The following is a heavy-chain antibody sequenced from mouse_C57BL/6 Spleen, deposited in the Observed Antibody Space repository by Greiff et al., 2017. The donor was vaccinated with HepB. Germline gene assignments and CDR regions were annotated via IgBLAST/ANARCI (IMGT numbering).Heavy chain of an antibody. D-gene: IGHD2-3*01. V-gene: IGHV5-9-1*02. Sequence: EVQGVESGEGLVKPGGSLKLSCAASGFTFSSYAMSWVRQTPEKRLEWVAYISSGGDYIYYADTVKGRFTISRDNARNTLYLQMSSLKSEDTAMYYCTRDGRHEGYFDVWGTGTTVTVSS. CDR1: GFTFSSYA. J-gene: IGHJ1*03. CDR2: ISSGGDYI. CDR3: TRDGRHEGYFDV.